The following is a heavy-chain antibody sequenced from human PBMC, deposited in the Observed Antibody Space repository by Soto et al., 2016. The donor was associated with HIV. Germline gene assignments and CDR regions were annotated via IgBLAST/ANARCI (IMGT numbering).Heavy chain of an antibody. V-gene: IGHV1-18*01. CDR1: GYTFTSYG. D-gene: IGHD6-19*01. J-gene: IGHJ5*02. CDR2: ISPYNGNT. Sequence: QVQLVQSGAEVKKPGASVKVSCKASGYTFTSYGISWVRQAPGQGLEWMGWISPYNGNTNYAQKFQGRVTMTTDTSTSTAHMELRSLRSDDTAVYYCGRDQYSGWYERAANWFDPWGQGTLVTVSS. CDR3: GRDQYSGWYERAANWFDP.